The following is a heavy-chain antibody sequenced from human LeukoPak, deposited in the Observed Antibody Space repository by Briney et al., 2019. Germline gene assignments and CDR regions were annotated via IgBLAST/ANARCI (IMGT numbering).Heavy chain of an antibody. CDR2: IYYSGST. CDR1: GGSFSGYY. D-gene: IGHD3-22*01. J-gene: IGHJ4*02. Sequence: PSETLSLTCAVYGGSFSGYYWSWIRQPPGKGLEWIGYIYYSGSTYYNPSLKSRVTISVETSKNQFSLRLSSVTAADTAVYYCARVYYHSSNYYYVLSWGQGTLVTVSS. CDR3: ARVYYHSSNYYYVLS. V-gene: IGHV4-30-4*08.